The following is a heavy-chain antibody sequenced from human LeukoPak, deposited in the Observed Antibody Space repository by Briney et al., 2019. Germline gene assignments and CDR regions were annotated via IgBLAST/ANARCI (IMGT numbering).Heavy chain of an antibody. D-gene: IGHD6-13*01. Sequence: PSETLSLTCTVSGGPISSYYWSWIRQPPGKGLEWIGYIYYSGSTNYNPSLKSRVTISVDTSKNQFSLKLSSVTAADTAVYYCARASQQGLFDYWGQGTLVTVSS. CDR1: GGPISSYY. CDR3: ARASQQGLFDY. CDR2: IYYSGST. J-gene: IGHJ4*02. V-gene: IGHV4-59*01.